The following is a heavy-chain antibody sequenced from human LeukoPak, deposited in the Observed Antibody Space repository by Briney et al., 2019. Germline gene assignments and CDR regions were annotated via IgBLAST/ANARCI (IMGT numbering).Heavy chain of an antibody. J-gene: IGHJ4*02. CDR3: ARYTFGGYYFDY. D-gene: IGHD3-16*01. CDR2: IYYSGST. Sequence: SETLSLTCAVSGYSISSGYYWSWIRQPPGKGLEWIGYIYYSGSTYYNPSLKSRVTISVDTSKNQFSLKLSSVTAADTAVYYCARYTFGGYYFDYWGQGTLVTVSS. V-gene: IGHV4-30-4*08. CDR1: GYSISSGYY.